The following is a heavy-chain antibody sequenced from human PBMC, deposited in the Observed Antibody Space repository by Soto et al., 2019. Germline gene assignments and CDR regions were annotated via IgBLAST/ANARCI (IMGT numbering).Heavy chain of an antibody. V-gene: IGHV3-21*01. J-gene: IGHJ4*02. Sequence: EVQLVESGGGLVKPGGSLRLSCAASGFTFSSYSMNWVRQAPGKGLEWVSSISSSSSYIYYADSVKGRFTISRDNAKNSLYLQMNSLRAEDTAVYYCASWGRSGPVYWGQGTLVTVSS. CDR2: ISSSSSYI. CDR1: GFTFSSYS. CDR3: ASWGRSGPVY. D-gene: IGHD6-19*01.